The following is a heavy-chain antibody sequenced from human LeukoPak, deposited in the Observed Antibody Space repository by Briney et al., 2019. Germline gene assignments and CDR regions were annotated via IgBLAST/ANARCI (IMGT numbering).Heavy chain of an antibody. CDR3: AARGYSSSWYKDY. Sequence: PGGSLRLSCAASGFTVSSNYMCWVRQAPGKGLEWVSVIYSGGSTYYADSVQGRFTISRHNSKNTLYLQMNSLRAEDTAVYYCAARGYSSSWYKDYWGQGTLVTVSS. V-gene: IGHV3-53*04. CDR2: IYSGGST. J-gene: IGHJ4*02. CDR1: GFTVSSNY. D-gene: IGHD6-13*01.